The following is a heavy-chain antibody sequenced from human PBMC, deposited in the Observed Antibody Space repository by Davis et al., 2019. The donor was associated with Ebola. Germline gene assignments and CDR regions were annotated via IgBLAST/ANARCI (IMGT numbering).Heavy chain of an antibody. D-gene: IGHD6-25*01. CDR1: GFSFSAHG. CDR3: AKDLRAAALYGGLDV. V-gene: IGHV3-30*18. Sequence: GGSLRLSCAASGFSFSAHGMHWVRQTPGKGLEWVATTSFDGSDRYYVDSVKGRFTISRDNSKNTLYLQMVSLRGEDTAVYYCAKDLRAAALYGGLDVWGKGTTVTVSS. CDR2: TSFDGSDR. J-gene: IGHJ6*04.